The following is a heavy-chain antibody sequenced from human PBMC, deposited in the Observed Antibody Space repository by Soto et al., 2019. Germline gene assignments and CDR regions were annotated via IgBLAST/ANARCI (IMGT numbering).Heavy chain of an antibody. J-gene: IGHJ6*02. CDR3: ARVGELGYYYYGMDV. D-gene: IGHD3-10*01. Sequence: GESLMISCAASGFTFTSYAMHWVRQAPGKGLEWVAVISYDGSNKYYADSVKGRFTISRDNSKNTLYLQMNSLRAEDTAVYYCARVGELGYYYYGMDVWGQGTTVTVSS. CDR1: GFTFTSYA. CDR2: ISYDGSNK. V-gene: IGHV3-30-3*01.